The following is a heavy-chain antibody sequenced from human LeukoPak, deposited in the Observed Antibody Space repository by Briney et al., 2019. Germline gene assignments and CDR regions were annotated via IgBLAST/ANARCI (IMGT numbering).Heavy chain of an antibody. D-gene: IGHD3-22*01. CDR2: ISYDGSNK. CDR3: ARDLDYYDISGPGNY. CDR1: GFTFSSYA. V-gene: IGHV3-30*09. Sequence: PGGSLRLSCAASGFTFSSYAMHWVRQAPGKGLEWVAVISYDGSNKYYADSVKGRFAISRDNSKNTLYLQMNSLRAEDTAEYYCARDLDYYDISGPGNYWGQGTLVTVSS. J-gene: IGHJ4*02.